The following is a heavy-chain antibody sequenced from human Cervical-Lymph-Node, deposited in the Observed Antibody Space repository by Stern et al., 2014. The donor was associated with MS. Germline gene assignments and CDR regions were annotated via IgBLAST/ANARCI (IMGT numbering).Heavy chain of an antibody. D-gene: IGHD3-3*01. CDR2: ISSIRTHI. J-gene: IGHJ6*02. CDR1: GFTFTTFT. V-gene: IGHV3-21*01. CDR3: ARSWNYEYGMDV. Sequence: EVQLVESGGGLVKPGGSLRLSCAASGFTFTTFTMNWVRQAPGKGLEWVSSISSIRTHIYHADSVKGRFTISRDNSKTSLYLQMNSLRAEDTAVYYCARSWNYEYGMDVWGQGTTVTVSS.